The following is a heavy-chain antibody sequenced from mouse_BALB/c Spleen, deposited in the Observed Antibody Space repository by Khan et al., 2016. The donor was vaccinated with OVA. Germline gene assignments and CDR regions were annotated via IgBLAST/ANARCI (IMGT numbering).Heavy chain of an antibody. V-gene: IGHV1-31*01. J-gene: IGHJ3*01. Sequence: EVRLKQSGPELMKPGTSVNISCKASGYSFTSYYIHWVKQSHGKSLEWIGYIDPYSGDSTYNQKFKGKATMTVDKSSSTAYIHLSSQTSEDSAVYYCARHGYVAWFVYWGQGTLVTVSA. D-gene: IGHD2-2*01. CDR1: GYSFTSYY. CDR2: IDPYSGDS. CDR3: ARHGYVAWFVY.